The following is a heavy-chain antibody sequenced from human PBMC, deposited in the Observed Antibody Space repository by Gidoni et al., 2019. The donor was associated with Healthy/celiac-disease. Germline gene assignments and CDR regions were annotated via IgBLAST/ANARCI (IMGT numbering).Heavy chain of an antibody. CDR2: INHSGST. J-gene: IGHJ6*02. Sequence: QVQLQQWGAGLLKPSETLSLTCAVYGGSFSGYYWSWIRQPPGKGLEWIGEINHSGSTNYNPSLKSRVTISEDTSKNQFSLKLSSVTAADTAVYYCARARTYYYYYGMDVWGQGTTVTVSS. CDR1: GGSFSGYY. V-gene: IGHV4-34*01. D-gene: IGHD1-1*01. CDR3: ARARTYYYYYGMDV.